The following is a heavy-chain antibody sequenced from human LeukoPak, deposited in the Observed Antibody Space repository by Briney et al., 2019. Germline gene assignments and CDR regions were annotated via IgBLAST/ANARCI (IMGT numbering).Heavy chain of an antibody. Sequence: SETLSLTCTVSGGSISSSSYYWSWIRQPPGKGLEWIGEINHSGSTNYNPSLKSRVTISVDTSKNQFSLKLSSVTAADTAVYYCARAWFGGYFDYWGQGTLVTVSS. CDR3: ARAWFGGYFDY. V-gene: IGHV4-39*07. D-gene: IGHD3-10*01. CDR1: GGSISSSSYY. J-gene: IGHJ4*02. CDR2: INHSGST.